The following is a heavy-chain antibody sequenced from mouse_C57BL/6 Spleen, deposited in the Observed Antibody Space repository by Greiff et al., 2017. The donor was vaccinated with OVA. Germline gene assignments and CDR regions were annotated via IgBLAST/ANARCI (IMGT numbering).Heavy chain of an antibody. CDR1: GFTFSDYG. CDR3: AGDEGFAY. J-gene: IGHJ3*01. Sequence: EVNVVESGGGLVKPGGSLKLSCAASGFTFSDYGMHWVRQAPEKGLEWVAYISSGSSSIYYADTVKGRFTISRDNAKNTLFLQMTSLRSEDTAMYYCAGDEGFAYWGKGTLVTVAT. CDR2: ISSGSSSI. V-gene: IGHV5-17*01.